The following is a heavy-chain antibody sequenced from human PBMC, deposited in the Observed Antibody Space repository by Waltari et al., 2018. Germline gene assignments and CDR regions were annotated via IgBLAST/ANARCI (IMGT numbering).Heavy chain of an antibody. CDR2: IKQDASEK. Sequence: EEQLVESGGGLVQPGGSLRLSCAASGFTFSSDWMCWVRQAPGKGMEWGANIKQDASEKHYVDSLKGRITVSRDNAKNSLYLDMDSLRAEYTAVYYCARGRLWGFDLWGQGTLVTVSS. CDR3: ARGRLWGFDL. D-gene: IGHD3-16*01. J-gene: IGHJ4*02. CDR1: GFTFSSDW. V-gene: IGHV3-7*04.